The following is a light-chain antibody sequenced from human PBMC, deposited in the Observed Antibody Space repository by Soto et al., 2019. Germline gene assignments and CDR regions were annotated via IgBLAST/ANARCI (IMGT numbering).Light chain of an antibody. Sequence: EIVMTQSPATLSVSPGERATLSCRASQSVNIYLAWYQQRPGQAPRLLIFGASYRAAGIPARFSGSGSGTEFNLTISSLQSEDFAVYYCKQYKEWPPFTFGQGTRLEIK. CDR3: KQYKEWPPFT. CDR1: QSVNIY. V-gene: IGKV3D-15*01. CDR2: GAS. J-gene: IGKJ5*01.